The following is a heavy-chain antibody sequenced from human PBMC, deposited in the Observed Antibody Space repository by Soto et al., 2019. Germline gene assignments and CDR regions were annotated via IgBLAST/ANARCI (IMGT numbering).Heavy chain of an antibody. CDR1: GYTFTSYA. Sequence: QVQLVQSGAEVKKPGASVKVSCKASGYTFTSYAMHWVRQAPGQRLEWMGWINAGNGNTKYSQKFQGRVTITRDTSASTAYMELSSLRSEDTAVYYCASGLIYGSGSYDPSPPGELDYWGQGTLVTVSS. CDR2: INAGNGNT. V-gene: IGHV1-3*01. J-gene: IGHJ4*02. D-gene: IGHD3-10*01. CDR3: ASGLIYGSGSYDPSPPGELDY.